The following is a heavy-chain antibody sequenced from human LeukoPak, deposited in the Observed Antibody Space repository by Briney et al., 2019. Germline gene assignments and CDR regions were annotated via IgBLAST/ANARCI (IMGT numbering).Heavy chain of an antibody. D-gene: IGHD1-26*01. CDR3: ARHEEWELLLAWFDP. CDR2: IYYSGST. Sequence: KPSETLSLTSAVPVGSISSSSYYRGWIRQPPGKGLEWIGSIYYSGSTYYNTSLKTRVTISVTTPKNQCSRKWSSVTATDTAASYCARHEEWELLLAWFDPWGQGTLVTVSS. J-gene: IGHJ5*02. CDR1: VGSISSSSYY. V-gene: IGHV4-39*01.